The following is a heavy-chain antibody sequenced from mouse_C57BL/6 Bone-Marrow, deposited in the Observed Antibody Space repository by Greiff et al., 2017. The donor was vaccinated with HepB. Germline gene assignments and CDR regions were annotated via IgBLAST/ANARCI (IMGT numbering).Heavy chain of an antibody. CDR1: GYTFTSYW. D-gene: IGHD3-1*01. J-gene: IGHJ3*01. CDR2: IDPSDSYT. CDR3: ARGFFAY. Sequence: QVQLKQPGAELVMPGASVKLSCKASGYTFTSYWMHWVKQRPGQGLEWIGEIDPSDSYTNYNQKFKGKSTLTVDKSSSTAYMQLGSLTSEDSAVYYCARGFFAYWGQGTLVTVSA. V-gene: IGHV1-69*01.